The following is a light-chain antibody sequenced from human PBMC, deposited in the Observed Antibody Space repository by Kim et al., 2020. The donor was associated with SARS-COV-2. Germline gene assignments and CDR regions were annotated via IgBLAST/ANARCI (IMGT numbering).Light chain of an antibody. CDR2: EVN. CDR1: RRGRGAHNY. Sequence: GQHVTGSCNGTRRGRGAHNYVSGYQQHPGKAPKPRIYEVNKRPSGVPDRFSGSKSGNTASLTVSGLQAEDEADYYCSSFAGSNDLLFGGGTQLTVL. J-gene: IGLJ2*01. V-gene: IGLV2-8*01. CDR3: SSFAGSNDLL.